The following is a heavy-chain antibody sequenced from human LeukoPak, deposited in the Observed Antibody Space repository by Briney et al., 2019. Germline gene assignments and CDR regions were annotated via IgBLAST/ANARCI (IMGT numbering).Heavy chain of an antibody. J-gene: IGHJ6*03. Sequence: PPGGSLRLSCEASGFTFSFYSFHWVRQAPGKGLEWVALISYDGTNKYSADSVKGRFTISRDNSKNMLFLQMNSLRPEDTAVYYCVRVSGNYYDSGNWVYYYMDVWGKGTTVTVSS. CDR3: VRVSGNYYDSGNWVYYYMDV. D-gene: IGHD3-10*01. CDR2: ISYDGTNK. CDR1: GFTFSFYS. V-gene: IGHV3-30*04.